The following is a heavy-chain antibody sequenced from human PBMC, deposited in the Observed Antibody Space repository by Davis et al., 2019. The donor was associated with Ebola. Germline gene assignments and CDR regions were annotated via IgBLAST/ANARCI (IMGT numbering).Heavy chain of an antibody. V-gene: IGHV3-73*01. Sequence: GESLKISCAASGFTFSGSAMHWVRQASGKGLEWVGRIRSKANSYATAYAASVKGRFTISRDDSKNTAYLRMNSLKTEDTAVYYCTITVNPFDYWGQGTLVTVSS. CDR2: IRSKANSYAT. J-gene: IGHJ4*02. D-gene: IGHD4-17*01. CDR1: GFTFSGSA. CDR3: TITVNPFDY.